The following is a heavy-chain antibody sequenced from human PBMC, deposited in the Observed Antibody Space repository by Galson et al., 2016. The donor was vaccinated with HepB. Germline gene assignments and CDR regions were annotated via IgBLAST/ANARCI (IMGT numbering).Heavy chain of an antibody. J-gene: IGHJ4*02. Sequence: SLRLSCAASGFTFSDYGMQWVRQTPDKRLEWVAVIAHDGSLAFYADNVKGRFTASRDNSRNTVYLQMNSLRAEDSARYHCTTETARRASCWYFEDWGQGTLVTVSS. D-gene: IGHD6-19*01. V-gene: IGHV3-30*03. CDR2: IAHDGSLA. CDR1: GFTFSDYG. CDR3: TTETARRASCWYFED.